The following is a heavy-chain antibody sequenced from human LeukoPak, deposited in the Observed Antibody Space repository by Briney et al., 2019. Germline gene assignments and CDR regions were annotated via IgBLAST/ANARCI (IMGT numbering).Heavy chain of an antibody. CDR2: MNPNSGNT. CDR3: ARVHAAASFDP. J-gene: IGHJ5*02. Sequence: ASVKVSCKASGYTFTSYGISWVRQAPGQGLEWMGWMNPNSGNTGYAQKFQGRVTITRNTSISTAYMELSSLRSEDTAVYYCARVHAAASFDPWGQGTLVTVSS. CDR1: GYTFTSYG. D-gene: IGHD6-13*01. V-gene: IGHV1-8*03.